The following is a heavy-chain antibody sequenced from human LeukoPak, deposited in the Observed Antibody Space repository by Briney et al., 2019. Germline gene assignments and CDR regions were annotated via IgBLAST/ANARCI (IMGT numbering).Heavy chain of an antibody. CDR2: ISYDGSNK. CDR3: AKDWHSSGWYYFDY. Sequence: PGRSLRLSCAASGFTFSSYGMHWVRQAPGKGLEWVAVISYDGSNKYYADSVKGRFTISRDNSMNTLYLQMNSLRAEDTAVYYCAKDWHSSGWYYFDYWGQGTLVTVSS. CDR1: GFTFSSYG. V-gene: IGHV3-30*18. J-gene: IGHJ4*02. D-gene: IGHD6-19*01.